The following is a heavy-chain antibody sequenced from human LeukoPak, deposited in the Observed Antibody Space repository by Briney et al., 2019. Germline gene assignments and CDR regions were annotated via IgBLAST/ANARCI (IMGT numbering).Heavy chain of an antibody. D-gene: IGHD4-11*01. J-gene: IGHJ4*02. Sequence: PSQTLSLTCTVSGCSISSGGYYWSWIRQHPGKDLEWIGYIYYSGSTYYNPSLKSRVTISVDTSKNQFSLKLSSVTAADTAVYYCARGMTTSISAHFDCWGQGTLVTVSS. V-gene: IGHV4-31*03. CDR2: IYYSGST. CDR1: GCSISSGGYY. CDR3: ARGMTTSISAHFDC.